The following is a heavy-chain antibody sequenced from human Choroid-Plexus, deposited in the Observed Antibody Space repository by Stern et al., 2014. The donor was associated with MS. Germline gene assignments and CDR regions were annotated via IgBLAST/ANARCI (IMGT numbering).Heavy chain of an antibody. V-gene: IGHV3-30*18. CDR1: GFTFGSCA. J-gene: IGHJ5*02. D-gene: IGHD2/OR15-2a*01. Sequence: VQLVESGGGVVQPGRPLRLSCVASGFTFGSCAIHWVRQAPGTGLEWEGGVSYDGSNKYYADSVKGRFTISRDNSQNTLYMQMSSLRPEDTAVYYCAKDRQYLTYFFDHWGQGSLVTVSS. CDR3: AKDRQYLTYFFDH. CDR2: VSYDGSNK.